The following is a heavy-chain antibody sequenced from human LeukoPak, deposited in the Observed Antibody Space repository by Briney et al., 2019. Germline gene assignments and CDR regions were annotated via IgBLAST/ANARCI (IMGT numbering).Heavy chain of an antibody. CDR1: GFIFNNYA. CDR3: AKDQRFGDLDDY. D-gene: IGHD3-10*01. CDR2: ISGTGVTA. J-gene: IGHJ4*02. V-gene: IGHV3-23*01. Sequence: AGGYLRLYSAASGFIFNNYAMSWVRQAPGKGLEWVSSISGTGVTAYYADSVKGRFAISRDNSKNTLYLQMSSLRAEDTALYYCAKDQRFGDLDDYRGQGTLVTVSS.